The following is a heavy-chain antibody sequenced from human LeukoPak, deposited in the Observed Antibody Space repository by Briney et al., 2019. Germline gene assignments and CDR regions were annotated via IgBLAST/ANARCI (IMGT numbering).Heavy chain of an antibody. CDR3: AREQGIDYDFWSGSVY. J-gene: IGHJ4*02. CDR1: GYTFTSYY. CDR2: INPSGGST. D-gene: IGHD3-3*01. Sequence: GASVKVSCKASGYTFTSYYMHWVRQAPGQGLEWMGIINPSGGSTSYAQKFQGRVTMTRDMSTSTVYMELSSLRSEDTAVYYCAREQGIDYDFWSGSVYWGQGTLVTVFS. V-gene: IGHV1-46*01.